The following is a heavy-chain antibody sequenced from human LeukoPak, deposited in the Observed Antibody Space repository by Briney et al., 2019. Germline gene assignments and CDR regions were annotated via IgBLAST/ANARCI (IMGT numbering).Heavy chain of an antibody. CDR2: INHNGST. V-gene: IGHV4-34*01. CDR1: GGSFSGYY. D-gene: IGHD1-26*01. Sequence: PSETLSLTCAVYGGSFSGYYWSWIRQPPGKGLEWIGEINHNGSTNYNPSLKSRVTISVDTSKNQFSLKLSSVTAADTAVYYCARGRRVGASRFDPWGQGTLVTVSS. CDR3: ARGRRVGASRFDP. J-gene: IGHJ5*02.